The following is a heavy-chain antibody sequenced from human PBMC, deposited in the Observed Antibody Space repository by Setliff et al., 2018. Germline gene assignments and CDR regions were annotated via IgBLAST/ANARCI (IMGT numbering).Heavy chain of an antibody. CDR1: GGTFSSYA. CDR3: ARDSRNYYDSSGLYERNAFDI. CDR2: IIPILGIA. J-gene: IGHJ3*02. V-gene: IGHV1-69*10. D-gene: IGHD3-22*01. Sequence: ASVKVSCKASGGTFSSYAISWVRQAPGQGLEWMGGIIPILGIANYAQKFQGRVTITADKSTSTAYMELSSLRSEDTAVYYCARDSRNYYDSSGLYERNAFDIWGQGTMGT.